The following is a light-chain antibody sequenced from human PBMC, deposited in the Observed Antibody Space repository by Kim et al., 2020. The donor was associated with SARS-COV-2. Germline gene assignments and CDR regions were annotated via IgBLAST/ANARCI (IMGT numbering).Light chain of an antibody. CDR3: SSYAGSNNLV. V-gene: IGLV2-8*01. Sequence: GQALTISYTGTSSNVGGYNYVSWYQQHPGKAPKLMIYEVSTRPSGVPDRFSGSKSGNTASLTVSGLQAEDEADYYCSSYAGSNNLVFGGGTQLTVL. CDR1: SSNVGGYNY. CDR2: EVS. J-gene: IGLJ2*01.